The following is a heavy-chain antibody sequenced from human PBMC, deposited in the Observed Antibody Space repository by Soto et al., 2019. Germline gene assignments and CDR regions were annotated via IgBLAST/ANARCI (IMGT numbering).Heavy chain of an antibody. Sequence: QLQLQESGPGLVKPSETLSLTCTVSGGSISSSSYYWGWIRQPPGKGLEWIGNIYYSGNTYYNPSLKRRVTISVDTSKNQFSLKLSSVTAADTAVYYCARRGRDDQPFDYWGQGTLVTVSS. CDR3: ARRGRDDQPFDY. V-gene: IGHV4-39*01. D-gene: IGHD1-26*01. CDR2: IYYSGNT. J-gene: IGHJ4*02. CDR1: GGSISSSSYY.